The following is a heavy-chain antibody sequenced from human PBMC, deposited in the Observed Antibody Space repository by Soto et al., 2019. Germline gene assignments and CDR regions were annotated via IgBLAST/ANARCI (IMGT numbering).Heavy chain of an antibody. CDR2: FYYSGST. D-gene: IGHD2-15*01. Sequence: PSETLPLTCTVSGDSISSYSWSWIRQPPGKGPEWIGTFYYSGSTYYNPSLKSRVTISVDTTKNQFFLKLNSVTAADTAVYYFARRHGDCIDPRCSGHYALDVWGQGTTVTVS. CDR1: GDSISSYS. J-gene: IGHJ6*02. V-gene: IGHV4-59*08. CDR3: ARRHGDCIDPRCSGHYALDV.